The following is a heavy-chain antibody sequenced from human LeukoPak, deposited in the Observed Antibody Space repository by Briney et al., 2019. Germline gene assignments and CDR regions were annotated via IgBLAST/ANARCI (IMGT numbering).Heavy chain of an antibody. Sequence: SQTLSLTCTVSGASFSSSTYYWGWIRQPPGKGLEWIGSIYYSGSTYYNPSHKSRVTMSVDTSKNQFSLKLSSVTAADTAVYYCARHAGGISATGTRPFDYWGQGTLVTVSS. CDR3: ARHAGGISATGTRPFDY. CDR1: GASFSSSTYY. CDR2: IYYSGST. D-gene: IGHD6-13*01. V-gene: IGHV4-39*01. J-gene: IGHJ4*02.